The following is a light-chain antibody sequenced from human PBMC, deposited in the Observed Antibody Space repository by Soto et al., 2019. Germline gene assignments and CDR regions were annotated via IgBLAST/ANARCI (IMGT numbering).Light chain of an antibody. CDR1: QSVSSY. V-gene: IGKV3-11*01. CDR3: QHRGNWPLA. CDR2: DAS. Sequence: EIVLTQSPATLSLSPGERATLSCRASQSVSSYLAWYQQKPGQAPRLLIYDASNRATGIPARFSGSGSGTDFTLTISSLEPEDFAVYYCQHRGNWPLAFGQGTKVDI. J-gene: IGKJ1*01.